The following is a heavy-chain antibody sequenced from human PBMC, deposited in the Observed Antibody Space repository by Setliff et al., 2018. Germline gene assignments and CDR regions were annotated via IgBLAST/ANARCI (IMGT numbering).Heavy chain of an antibody. V-gene: IGHV4-4*08. CDR3: ARERSYYYDSSGFYYEGRHFDY. D-gene: IGHD3-22*01. CDR1: GASISSYF. Sequence: SETLSLTCSVSGASISSYFWTWIRQPPGKGLEWIGNIHTSESTKYNPSLKSRVTISLDTSKRQFSLKLTSVTAADTAVYYCARERSYYYDSSGFYYEGRHFDYWGQGTLVTVSS. CDR2: IHTSEST. J-gene: IGHJ4*02.